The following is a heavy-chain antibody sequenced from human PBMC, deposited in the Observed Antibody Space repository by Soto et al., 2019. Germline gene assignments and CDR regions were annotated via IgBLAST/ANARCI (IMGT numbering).Heavy chain of an antibody. Sequence: GASVKVSCKASGYTFTSYGISWVRQAPGQGLEWMGWISAYNGNTNYAQKLQGRVTMTTDTSTSTAYMELRSLRSDDTAVYYCARLRIAAAGPPESYFDYWGQGTLVTVSP. CDR3: ARLRIAAAGPPESYFDY. D-gene: IGHD6-13*01. V-gene: IGHV1-18*01. CDR1: GYTFTSYG. J-gene: IGHJ4*02. CDR2: ISAYNGNT.